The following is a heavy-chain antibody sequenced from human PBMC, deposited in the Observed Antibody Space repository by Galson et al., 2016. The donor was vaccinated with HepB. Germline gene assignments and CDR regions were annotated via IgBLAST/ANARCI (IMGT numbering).Heavy chain of an antibody. V-gene: IGHV5-51*01. CDR3: ARRAGGDPSWFDP. CDR1: GYNFPTYW. D-gene: IGHD2-21*02. CDR2: IYPGENYT. J-gene: IGHJ5*02. Sequence: QSGAEVKKPGESLKISCKGSGYNFPTYWIGWVRQMPGKGLEWMGLIYPGENYTRYSPSFQGQVIISGDKSISTVYLQWSTLKASDTAIYYCARRAGGDPSWFDPWGQGTLVTVSS.